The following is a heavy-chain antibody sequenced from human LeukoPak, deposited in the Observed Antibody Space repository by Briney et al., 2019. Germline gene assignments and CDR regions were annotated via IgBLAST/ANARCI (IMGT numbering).Heavy chain of an antibody. J-gene: IGHJ6*03. CDR1: GYTFTNYG. CDR2: ISAYNGNT. CDR3: ARLVTGTTHYYYYYMDV. D-gene: IGHD1-7*01. Sequence: ASVKVSCKASGYTFTNYGFSWVRQAPGQGLEWMGWISAYNGNTNYAQKLQGRVTMTTDTSTNTAYMELRSLRSDDTAVYYCARLVTGTTHYYYYYMDVWGKGTTVTVSS. V-gene: IGHV1-18*01.